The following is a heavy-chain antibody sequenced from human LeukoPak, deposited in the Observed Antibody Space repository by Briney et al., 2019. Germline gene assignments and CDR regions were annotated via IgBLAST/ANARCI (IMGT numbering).Heavy chain of an antibody. Sequence: GGSLRLSCVASGFTFGKYWMSWVRQAPGKGLEWVANIKLDGSEKNYVDSVNGRFTISRDNTKTSLYLQMNSLRAEDTAVFYCARDQYDTWSRRGNFDSWGQGTLVIVSS. CDR2: IKLDGSEK. CDR3: ARDQYDTWSRRGNFDS. J-gene: IGHJ4*02. D-gene: IGHD3-3*01. CDR1: GFTFGKYW. V-gene: IGHV3-7*03.